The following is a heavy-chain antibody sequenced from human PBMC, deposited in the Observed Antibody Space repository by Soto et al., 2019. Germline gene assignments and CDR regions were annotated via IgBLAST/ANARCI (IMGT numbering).Heavy chain of an antibody. CDR1: GYSFHTYA. CDR3: AREYGMDA. V-gene: IGHV1-18*01. Sequence: ASVKVSCKASGYSFHTYAISWVRQAPGQGLEWVGWISGYNGNTNYAQKFQGRVTLTTDTSTKTAFMELRSLTGDDTAVYYCAREYGMDAWG. CDR2: ISGYNGNT. J-gene: IGHJ6*02.